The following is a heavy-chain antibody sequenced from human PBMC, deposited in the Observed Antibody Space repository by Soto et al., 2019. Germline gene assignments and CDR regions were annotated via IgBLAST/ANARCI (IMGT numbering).Heavy chain of an antibody. CDR1: GYTFTSYY. CDR3: ARGLGCSSTSCYTDYYYYGMDV. CDR2: INPSGGST. Sequence: VQLVQSGAEVKKPGASVKVSCKASGYTFTSYYMHWVRQAPGQGLEWMGIINPSGGSTSYAQKFQGRVTMTRDTSTSTVYMELSSLRSEDTAVYYCARGLGCSSTSCYTDYYYYGMDVWGQGTTVTVSS. D-gene: IGHD2-2*02. V-gene: IGHV1-46*01. J-gene: IGHJ6*02.